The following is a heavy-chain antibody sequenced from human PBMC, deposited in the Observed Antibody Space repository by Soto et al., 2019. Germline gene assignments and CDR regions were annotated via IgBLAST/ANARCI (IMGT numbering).Heavy chain of an antibody. V-gene: IGHV3-72*01. CDR1: GFTFSDHY. Sequence: EVQLVESGGNLVQPGGSLRLSCAASGFTFSDHYMDWVRQAPGKGLEWVGRTRDRASRYSTEYAASVKGRFTISRDDSTNSLYLQMNSLKTEDTAVYYCTRGWPRIRGVINAFDYWGQGALVIVSS. D-gene: IGHD3-10*01. J-gene: IGHJ4*02. CDR3: TRGWPRIRGVINAFDY. CDR2: TRDRASRYST.